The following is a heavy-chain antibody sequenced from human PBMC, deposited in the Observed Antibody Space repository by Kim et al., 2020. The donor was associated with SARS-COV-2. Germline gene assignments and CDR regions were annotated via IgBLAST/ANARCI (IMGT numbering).Heavy chain of an antibody. J-gene: IGHJ6*02. CDR1: GFTFISYE. CDR2: ISSSGSTI. V-gene: IGHV3-48*03. Sequence: GGSLRLSCAASGFTFISYEMNWVRQAPGKGLEWVSYISSSGSTIYYADSVKGRFTISRDNAKNSLYLQMNSLRAEDTAVYYCARAKLEHQYGMDVWGHGTTVTVSS. CDR3: ARAKLEHQYGMDV.